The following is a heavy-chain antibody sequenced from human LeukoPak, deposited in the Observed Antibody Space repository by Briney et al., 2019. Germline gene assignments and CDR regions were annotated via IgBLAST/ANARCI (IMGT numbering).Heavy chain of an antibody. D-gene: IGHD3-10*01. J-gene: IGHJ4*02. Sequence: GGSLRLSCAASGFTFSSYAMSWVRQIPGKGLEWVSAISGSDAGTYYADSVKGRFTISRDNSKNTLYLQMNRLRAEDTAVYYCARDVKCTSCRTYYYGSGSYSGFGYWGQGTLVTVSS. CDR1: GFTFSSYA. V-gene: IGHV3-23*01. CDR2: ISGSDAGT. CDR3: ARDVKCTSCRTYYYGSGSYSGFGY.